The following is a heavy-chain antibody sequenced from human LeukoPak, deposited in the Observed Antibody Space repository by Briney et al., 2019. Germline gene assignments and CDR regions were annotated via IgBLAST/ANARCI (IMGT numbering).Heavy chain of an antibody. Sequence: GSVRVSCMASGYTFTSYGISWVRQAPGQGLEWMGWISAYNGNTNYAEKLKGRVTMTKDTSTSTAYMELRSLRSDDTAVYYCARRRIAAAGTFDYLGQGTLVTVSS. CDR1: GYTFTSYG. D-gene: IGHD6-13*01. J-gene: IGHJ4*02. CDR2: ISAYNGNT. CDR3: ARRRIAAAGTFDY. V-gene: IGHV1-18*01.